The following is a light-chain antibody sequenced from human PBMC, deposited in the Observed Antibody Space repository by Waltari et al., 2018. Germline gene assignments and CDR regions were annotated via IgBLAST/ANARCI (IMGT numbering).Light chain of an antibody. CDR3: SSYTSSTVV. J-gene: IGLJ2*01. CDR1: SSDVGGYNY. CDR2: DVS. Sequence: QPASVSGSPGQSITISCTGTSSDVGGYNYVSWYQQHPGKAPKLMIYDVSNRPSGVSNRVSGSKSGNTASLTISGLQAEDEADYYCSSYTSSTVVFGGGTKLTVL. V-gene: IGLV2-14*03.